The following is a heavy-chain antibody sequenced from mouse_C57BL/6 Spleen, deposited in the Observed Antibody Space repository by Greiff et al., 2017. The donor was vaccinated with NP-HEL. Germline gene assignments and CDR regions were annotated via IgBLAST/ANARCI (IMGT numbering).Heavy chain of an antibody. CDR1: GYTFTDYE. CDR3: TRGGWLLRSFDY. V-gene: IGHV1-15*01. D-gene: IGHD2-3*01. Sequence: VKLQESGAELVRPGASVTLSCKASGYTFTDYEMHWVKQTPVHGLEWIGAIDPETGGTAYNQKFKGKAILTADKSSSTAYMELRSLTSEDSAVYYCTRGGWLLRSFDYWGQGTTLTVSS. J-gene: IGHJ2*01. CDR2: IDPETGGT.